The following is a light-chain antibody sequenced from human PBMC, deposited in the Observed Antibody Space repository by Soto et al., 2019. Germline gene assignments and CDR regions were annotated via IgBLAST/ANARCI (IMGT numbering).Light chain of an antibody. CDR3: QWGSNWPPLT. CDR1: QSVGTY. CDR2: EAS. J-gene: IGKJ4*01. Sequence: EIDLTQSPVTLSLSPGDTATLSCRASQSVGTYLAWYQLKSGQAPRLLIYEASKRATGIPARFSVRGSGTDFTLTISSLEPEDFALYYYQWGSNWPPLTFGGGTKVEIK. V-gene: IGKV3-11*01.